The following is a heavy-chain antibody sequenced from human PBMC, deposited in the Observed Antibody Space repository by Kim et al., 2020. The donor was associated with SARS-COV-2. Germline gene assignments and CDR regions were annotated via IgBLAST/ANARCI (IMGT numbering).Heavy chain of an antibody. CDR1: GYTFTGYY. D-gene: IGHD3-10*01. V-gene: IGHV1-2*02. Sequence: ASVKVSCKASGYTFTGYYMHWVRQAPGQGLEWMGWINPNSGGTNYAQKFQGRVTMTRDTSISTAYMELSRPRSDDTAVYYCARSPRGSGSYYKNWFDPWGQGTLVTVSS. J-gene: IGHJ5*02. CDR3: ARSPRGSGSYYKNWFDP. CDR2: INPNSGGT.